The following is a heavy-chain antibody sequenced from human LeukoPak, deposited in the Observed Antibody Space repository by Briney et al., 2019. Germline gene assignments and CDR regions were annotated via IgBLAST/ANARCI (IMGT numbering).Heavy chain of an antibody. Sequence: GGSLRLSCAASGFTFSDYYMSWIRQAPGKGLEWVSYISSSSSYTNYADSVKGRFTISRDDAKNSLYLQMNSLRAEDTAVYYCARVGRDFWSGYYWFDPWGQGTLVTVSS. J-gene: IGHJ5*02. CDR3: ARVGRDFWSGYYWFDP. CDR1: GFTFSDYY. D-gene: IGHD3-3*01. V-gene: IGHV3-11*06. CDR2: ISSSSSYT.